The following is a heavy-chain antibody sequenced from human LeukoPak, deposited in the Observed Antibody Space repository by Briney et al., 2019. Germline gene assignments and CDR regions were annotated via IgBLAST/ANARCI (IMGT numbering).Heavy chain of an antibody. Sequence: ASVKVSCKASGYALTGYYMHWLRQSPGQGLEWMGWINPNSGATDYSQKFRGGVTLTRDTSINTAYLEVTRLTSDDTAVYYCARGPPFDPWGQGTLVTVSS. J-gene: IGHJ5*02. V-gene: IGHV1-2*02. CDR1: GYALTGYY. CDR2: INPNSGAT. CDR3: ARGPPFDP.